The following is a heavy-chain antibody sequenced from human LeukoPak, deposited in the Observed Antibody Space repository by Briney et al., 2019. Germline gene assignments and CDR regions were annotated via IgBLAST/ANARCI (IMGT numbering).Heavy chain of an antibody. CDR3: ARANYYGSGKKDLDY. CDR2: MNPNSGNT. V-gene: IGHV1-8*01. D-gene: IGHD3-10*01. CDR1: GYTFTTYD. Sequence: GASVKVSCKASGYTFTTYDTNWVRQATGQGLEWMGWMNPNSGNTGYAQKFQGRVTMTGNTSMSTAYMELSSLRSEDTAVYYCARANYYGSGKKDLDYWGQGTLVTVSS. J-gene: IGHJ4*02.